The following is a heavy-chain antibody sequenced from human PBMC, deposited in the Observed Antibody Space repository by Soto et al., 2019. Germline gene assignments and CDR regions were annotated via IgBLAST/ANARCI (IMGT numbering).Heavy chain of an antibody. V-gene: IGHV5-51*01. Sequence: GESLKICCKGSGYSFSSHWIGWVREMRGKGLEWMGIIYPGDSDTRYSPSFQGQVTISADKSISTAYLQWSSLKASDTAMYYCARHIVSNYYYYYGMDVWGQGTTVTVSS. CDR3: ARHIVSNYYYYYGMDV. J-gene: IGHJ6*02. CDR2: IYPGDSDT. CDR1: GYSFSSHW. D-gene: IGHD1-26*01.